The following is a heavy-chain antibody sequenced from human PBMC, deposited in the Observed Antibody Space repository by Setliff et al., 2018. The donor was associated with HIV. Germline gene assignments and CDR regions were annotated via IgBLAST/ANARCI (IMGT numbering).Heavy chain of an antibody. CDR2: MSHSGST. J-gene: IGHJ4*02. CDR1: GGSISSGTYY. V-gene: IGHV4-39*07. Sequence: KPSETLSLTCSVSGGSISSGTYYWGWIRQPPGKGLEWIGSMSHSGSTLYNPSLKSRVTISVDTSNNHFSLKLRSVTAADTAVYYCARANFWSGYYGYWGQGTLVTVSS. D-gene: IGHD3-3*01. CDR3: ARANFWSGYYGY.